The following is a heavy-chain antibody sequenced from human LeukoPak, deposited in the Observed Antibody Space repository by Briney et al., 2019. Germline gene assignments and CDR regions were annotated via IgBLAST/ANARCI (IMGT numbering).Heavy chain of an antibody. CDR3: VKEHVDRAFTRSFEI. V-gene: IGHV3-7*03. J-gene: IGHJ3*02. Sequence: GGSLRLSCAASGFTFSSYWMSWVRQAPGKGLEWVANIRQDGSVQNYVDSVKGRFTISRDNPKNTVYLQMNSPRAEDTARYYCVKEHVDRAFTRSFEIWGQGTVVTVSS. CDR2: IRQDGSVQ. D-gene: IGHD3-10*01. CDR1: GFTFSSYW.